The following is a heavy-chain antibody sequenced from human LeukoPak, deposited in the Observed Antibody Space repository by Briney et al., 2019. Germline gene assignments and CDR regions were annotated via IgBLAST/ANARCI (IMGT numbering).Heavy chain of an antibody. CDR2: ISSNGGST. Sequence: GGSLRLSCTASGFTFSSYAMHWVRQAPGMGLEYVSAISSNGGSTYYANSVKGRFTISRDNSKNTLYLQMGSLRAEDMAVYYCARDSSDDYDILTGYYDYWGQGTLVTVSS. V-gene: IGHV3-64*01. CDR1: GFTFSSYA. D-gene: IGHD3-9*01. CDR3: ARDSSDDYDILTGYYDY. J-gene: IGHJ4*02.